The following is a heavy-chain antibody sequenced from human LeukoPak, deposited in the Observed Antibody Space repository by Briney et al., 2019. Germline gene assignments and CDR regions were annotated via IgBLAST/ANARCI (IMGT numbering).Heavy chain of an antibody. CDR1: GYTFTSYD. CDR3: ARDGKRYSSSSYYFDY. CDR2: ISAYNGNT. Sequence: GASVKVSCKASGYTFTSYDINWVRQAPGQGLEWMGWISAYNGNTNYAQKLQGRVTMTTDTSTSTAYMELRSLRSDDTAVYYCARDGKRYSSSSYYFDYWGQGTLVTVSS. J-gene: IGHJ4*02. V-gene: IGHV1-18*01. D-gene: IGHD6-13*01.